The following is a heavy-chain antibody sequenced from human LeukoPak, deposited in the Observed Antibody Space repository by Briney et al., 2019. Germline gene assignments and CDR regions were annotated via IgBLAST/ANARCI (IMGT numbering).Heavy chain of an antibody. CDR1: GFTFSSYW. CDR2: IGGSGIRT. D-gene: IGHD6-13*01. Sequence: GGSLRLSCVASGFTFSSYWMTWVRQAPGKGLEWVSGIGGSGIRTYYADSVKGRFTISRDNAKNSLYLQMNSLRAEDTAVYYCARGSSPAMDVWGKGTTVTASS. V-gene: IGHV3-21*01. J-gene: IGHJ6*03. CDR3: ARGSSPAMDV.